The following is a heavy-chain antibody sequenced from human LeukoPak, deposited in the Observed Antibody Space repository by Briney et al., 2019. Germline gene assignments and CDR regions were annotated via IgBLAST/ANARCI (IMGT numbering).Heavy chain of an antibody. CDR1: GFSFSATW. D-gene: IGHD1-14*01. J-gene: IGHJ4*02. CDR3: ARDWYHAIDY. CDR2: VTSDGFST. Sequence: GGSLRLSCAASGFSFSATWMHWVRQSPGKGLVWVARVTSDGFSTTYAESVKGRFTISRDNAKNTLYLQMNSLRVEDTAIYYCARDWYHAIDYWGQGALVTVSS. V-gene: IGHV3-74*03.